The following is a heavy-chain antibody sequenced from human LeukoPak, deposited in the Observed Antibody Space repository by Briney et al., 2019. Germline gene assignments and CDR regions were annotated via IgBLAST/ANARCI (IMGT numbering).Heavy chain of an antibody. Sequence: PGGSLRLSCAVSGFSFSTYSMNWVRRAPGKGLEWVSYISSGSSTIYYADSVKGRFIISRDNAKNSLYPQMNSLTDEDTAVYYCARLYSSGWPFDCWGQGTLVTVSS. CDR3: ARLYSSGWPFDC. CDR1: GFSFSTYS. J-gene: IGHJ4*02. D-gene: IGHD6-19*01. V-gene: IGHV3-48*02. CDR2: ISSGSSTI.